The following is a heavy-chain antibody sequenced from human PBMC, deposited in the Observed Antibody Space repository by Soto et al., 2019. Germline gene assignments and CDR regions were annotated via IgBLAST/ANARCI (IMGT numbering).Heavy chain of an antibody. D-gene: IGHD6-13*01. J-gene: IGHJ4*02. V-gene: IGHV4-4*02. CDR2: IFHTGTT. Sequence: PSETLSLTCAVSGASIRRGHWWNWVRQPPGKGLEWIGEIFHTGTTTYNPSLKSRVTISVDESKNLFSLELRSISAADTAVYYCAGLAQQHLAFDSWGQGTLVTVSS. CDR3: AGLAQQHLAFDS. CDR1: GASIRRGHW.